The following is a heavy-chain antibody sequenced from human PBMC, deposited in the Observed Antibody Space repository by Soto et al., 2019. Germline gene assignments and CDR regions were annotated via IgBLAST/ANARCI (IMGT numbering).Heavy chain of an antibody. Sequence: SVKVSCKASGGTSSSYAISWVRQAPGQGLEWMGGIIPIFGTANYAQKFQGRVTITADESTSTAYMELSSLRSEDTAVYYCTRYCSGGSCYSGSDWFDPWGQGTLVTVSS. CDR2: IIPIFGTA. J-gene: IGHJ5*02. D-gene: IGHD2-15*01. CDR3: TRYCSGGSCYSGSDWFDP. V-gene: IGHV1-69*13. CDR1: GGTSSSYA.